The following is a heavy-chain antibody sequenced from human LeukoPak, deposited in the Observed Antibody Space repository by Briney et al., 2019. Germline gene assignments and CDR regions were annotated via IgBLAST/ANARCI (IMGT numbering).Heavy chain of an antibody. Sequence: ASVKVSCKASGYTFTGYYMHWVRQAPGQGLEWMGWINPNSGGTNYAQKFQGRVTITADKSTSTAYMELSSLRSEDTAVYYCARDLGSSQDYWGQGTLVTVSS. CDR1: GYTFTGYY. J-gene: IGHJ4*02. V-gene: IGHV1-2*02. D-gene: IGHD3-10*01. CDR2: INPNSGGT. CDR3: ARDLGSSQDY.